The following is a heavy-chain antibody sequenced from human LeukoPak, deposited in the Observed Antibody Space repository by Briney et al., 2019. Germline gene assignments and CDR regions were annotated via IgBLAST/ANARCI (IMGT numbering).Heavy chain of an antibody. CDR2: ISYDGSNK. Sequence: PGRSLRLSCAASGFTSSSYGMHWVRQAPGKGLEWVAVISYDGSNKYYADSVKGRFTISRDNSKNTLYLQMNSLRAEDTAVYYCAKDRAGTWYSSGWGVFDYWGQGTLVTVSS. J-gene: IGHJ4*02. D-gene: IGHD6-19*01. CDR1: GFTSSSYG. CDR3: AKDRAGTWYSSGWGVFDY. V-gene: IGHV3-30*18.